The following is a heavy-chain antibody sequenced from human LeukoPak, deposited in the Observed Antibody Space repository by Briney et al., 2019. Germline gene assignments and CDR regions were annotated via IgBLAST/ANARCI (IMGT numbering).Heavy chain of an antibody. V-gene: IGHV3-23*01. CDR1: GFTFSSYA. D-gene: IGHD6-19*01. Sequence: GGSLRLSCAASGFTFSSYAITWVRQGPGKGLEWVSAIRPDGDRTYYANSVRGRFTISRDNSKDTVYLQIDGLRVEDTAVYYCAREQSGTRGWYTVDYWGQGTLVTVSS. CDR3: AREQSGTRGWYTVDY. CDR2: IRPDGDRT. J-gene: IGHJ4*02.